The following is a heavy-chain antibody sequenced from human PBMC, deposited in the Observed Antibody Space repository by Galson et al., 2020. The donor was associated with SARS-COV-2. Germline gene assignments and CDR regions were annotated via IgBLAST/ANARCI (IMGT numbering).Heavy chain of an antibody. J-gene: IGHJ6*02. CDR1: GGSISSGSYY. D-gene: IGHD3-9*01. Sequence: SETLSLTCTVSGGSISSGSYYWSWIRQPAGKGLEWIGRIYTSGSTNYNPSLKSRVTISVDTSKNQFSLKLSSVTAADTAVYYCARGPYYDILTGYYNNYYYYGMDVWGQGTTVTVSS. V-gene: IGHV4-61*02. CDR2: IYTSGST. CDR3: ARGPYYDILTGYYNNYYYYGMDV.